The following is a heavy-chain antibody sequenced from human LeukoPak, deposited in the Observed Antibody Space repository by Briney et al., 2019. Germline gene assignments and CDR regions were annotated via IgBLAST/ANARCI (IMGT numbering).Heavy chain of an antibody. CDR3: AIIYGDDGFDY. D-gene: IGHD4-17*01. J-gene: IGHJ4*02. CDR2: INSDGSST. V-gene: IGHV3-74*01. Sequence: GGSLRLSCAASGFTFNNYYMHWVRQAPGKGLVWVSRINSDGSSTSYADSVKGRFTISRDNAKNTLYLQMNSLRAEDTTVYYCAIIYGDDGFDYWGQGTLVTVSS. CDR1: GFTFNNYY.